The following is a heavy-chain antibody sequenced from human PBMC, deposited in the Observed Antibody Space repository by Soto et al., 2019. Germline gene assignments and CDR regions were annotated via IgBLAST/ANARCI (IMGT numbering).Heavy chain of an antibody. CDR1: GGSISSGCYS. V-gene: IGHV4-30-2*03. Sequence: PLETLSLTCAVSGGSISSGCYSWSWIRQPPGKGLEWIGYIYYSASTGYNPSLKSRVTISLDTPKNQFSLKLSSVTAADTAVYYCARHPGYYDILTGYTTYYFDSWGQGILVTSPQ. D-gene: IGHD3-9*01. CDR2: IYYSAST. J-gene: IGHJ4*02. CDR3: ARHPGYYDILTGYTTYYFDS.